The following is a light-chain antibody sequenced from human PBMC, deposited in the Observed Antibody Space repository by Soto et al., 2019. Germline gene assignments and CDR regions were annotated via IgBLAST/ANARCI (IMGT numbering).Light chain of an antibody. CDR3: QQYGSSLT. J-gene: IGKJ1*01. CDR2: GAS. Sequence: EIVLTQSPGTLSLSPGERATLSCRASQSVSSSYLAWYQQKPGQAPRLLIYGASSRATGIPDRFSGSGSGTDFTLTIRRLEPEDFAVYYGQQYGSSLTFGQGTKVDIK. V-gene: IGKV3-20*01. CDR1: QSVSSSY.